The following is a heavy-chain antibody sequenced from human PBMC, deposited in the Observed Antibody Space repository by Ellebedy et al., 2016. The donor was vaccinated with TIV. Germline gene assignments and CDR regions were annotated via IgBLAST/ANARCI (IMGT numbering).Heavy chain of an antibody. CDR1: GFTFSSYA. Sequence: GESLKISXAASGFTFSSYAMSWVRQAPGKGLEWVSAISGSGGSKYYADSVKGRFTISRDNSKNTLYLQMNSLRAEDTAVYYCAKERSITMVRGASDACDIWGQGTMVTVSS. D-gene: IGHD3-10*01. CDR3: AKERSITMVRGASDACDI. J-gene: IGHJ3*02. V-gene: IGHV3-23*01. CDR2: ISGSGGSK.